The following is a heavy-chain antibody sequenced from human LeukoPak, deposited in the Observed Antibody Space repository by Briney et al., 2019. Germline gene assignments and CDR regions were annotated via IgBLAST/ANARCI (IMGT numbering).Heavy chain of an antibody. CDR2: INQGGSDK. CDR1: GFTFSGHW. Sequence: GGSLRLYCAASGFTFSGHWMSWVRQAPGKGLEWVANINQGGSDKYYVDSVKGRFTISRDNANNLLYLQMNSLRGEDTAVYYCTRDRSRAEDDWGQGTLVTVSS. CDR3: TRDRSRAEDD. J-gene: IGHJ4*02. V-gene: IGHV3-7*01. D-gene: IGHD1-14*01.